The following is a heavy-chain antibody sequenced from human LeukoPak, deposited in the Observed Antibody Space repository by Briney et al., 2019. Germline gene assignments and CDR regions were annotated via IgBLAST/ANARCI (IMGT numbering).Heavy chain of an antibody. CDR3: ASGTGAAKAFDI. Sequence: PGGSLRLSCAASGFTFSVYYMSWIRQAPGKGLEWVSYISSSGSTVYYADSVKGRFTISRDNAKNSLYLQMNSLRAEDTAVYYCASGTGAAKAFDIWGQGTMVTVSS. V-gene: IGHV3-11*01. D-gene: IGHD1-1*01. CDR1: GFTFSVYY. J-gene: IGHJ3*02. CDR2: ISSSGSTV.